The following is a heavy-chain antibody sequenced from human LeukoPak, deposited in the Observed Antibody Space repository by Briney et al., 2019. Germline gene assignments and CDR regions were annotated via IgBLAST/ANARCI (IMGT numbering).Heavy chain of an antibody. D-gene: IGHD3-22*01. CDR1: RFTFSSYA. CDR3: YIPYYDTSAYKGY. Sequence: GGSLRLSCAASRFTFSSYAMSWVRQAPGKGLEWVSAISGRGGSTYYADSVKGRFTISRDNSKNTLYLQMNSLRAEDTAVYYCYIPYYDTSAYKGYWGQGTLVTVSS. V-gene: IGHV3-23*01. CDR2: ISGRGGST. J-gene: IGHJ4*02.